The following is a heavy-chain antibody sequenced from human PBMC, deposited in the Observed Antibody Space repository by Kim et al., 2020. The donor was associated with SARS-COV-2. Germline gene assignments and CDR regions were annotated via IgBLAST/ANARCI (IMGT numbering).Heavy chain of an antibody. CDR2: IYYSGST. D-gene: IGHD1-26*01. Sequence: SETLSLTCTVSGGSISSYYWSWIRQPPGKGLEWIGYIYYSGSTNYNPSLKSRVTISVDTSKNQFSLKLSSVTAADTAVYYCARHQHERAQRRYYYGMDVWGQGTTVTVSS. CDR1: GGSISSYY. CDR3: ARHQHERAQRRYYYGMDV. J-gene: IGHJ6*02. V-gene: IGHV4-59*08.